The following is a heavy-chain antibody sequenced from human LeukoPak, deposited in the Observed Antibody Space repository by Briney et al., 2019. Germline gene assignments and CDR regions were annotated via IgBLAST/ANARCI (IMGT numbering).Heavy chain of an antibody. V-gene: IGHV3-23*01. J-gene: IGHJ2*01. Sequence: PXGSLXLSCAASGFTFSSYAMRWVRQARGKGVEWVSAISGSGGSTYYADSVKGGFTISRDNAKKRVYMKMKSVRAEDTAVYYCAKDPRYSSSWYGPDWYFDLWGRGTLVTVSS. CDR1: GFTFSSYA. D-gene: IGHD6-13*01. CDR2: ISGSGGST. CDR3: AKDPRYSSSWYGPDWYFDL.